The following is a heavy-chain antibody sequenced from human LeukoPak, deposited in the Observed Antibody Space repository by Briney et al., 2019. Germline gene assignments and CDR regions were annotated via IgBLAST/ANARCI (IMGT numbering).Heavy chain of an antibody. CDR2: INHSGST. J-gene: IGHJ4*02. D-gene: IGHD5-18*01. V-gene: IGHV4-34*01. CDR1: GGSFSGYY. CDR3: ARVSVTPFVGY. Sequence: PSETLSLTCAVYGGSFSGYYWSWIRQPPGKGLEWIGEINHSGSTNYNPSLKSRVTISVDTSKNQFSLKLSSVTAADTAAYYCARVSVTPFVGYWGQGTLVTVSS.